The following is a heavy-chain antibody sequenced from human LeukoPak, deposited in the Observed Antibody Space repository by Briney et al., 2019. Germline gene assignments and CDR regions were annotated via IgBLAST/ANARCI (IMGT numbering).Heavy chain of an antibody. CDR3: ARVPPWHNDIPFDI. Sequence: GGSLRLSCAAPGFTFSTYVMHWVRQAPGKGLEWVALIWYDGINKYYADSVKGRFTISRDNSKNTLYLQVNNLRAEDTAVYYCARVPPWHNDIPFDIWGQGTMVTVSS. J-gene: IGHJ3*02. D-gene: IGHD2-8*01. V-gene: IGHV3-33*01. CDR1: GFTFSTYV. CDR2: IWYDGINK.